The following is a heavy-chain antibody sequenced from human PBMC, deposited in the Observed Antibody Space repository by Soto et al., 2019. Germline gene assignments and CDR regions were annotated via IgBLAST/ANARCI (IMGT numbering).Heavy chain of an antibody. CDR2: ISSSGSTI. J-gene: IGHJ4*02. Sequence: PGGSLRLSCAASGFTFSSYEMNWVRQAPGKGLEWVSYISSSGSTIYYADSVKGRFTISRDNAKNSLYLQMNSLRAEDTAVYYCARDPRWGKHFDYWGQGTLVTVS. CDR3: ARDPRWGKHFDY. D-gene: IGHD3-16*01. CDR1: GFTFSSYE. V-gene: IGHV3-48*03.